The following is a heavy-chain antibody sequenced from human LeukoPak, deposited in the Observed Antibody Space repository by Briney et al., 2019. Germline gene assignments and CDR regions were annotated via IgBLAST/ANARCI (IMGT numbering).Heavy chain of an antibody. D-gene: IGHD2-2*01. CDR3: ARGARYCSSTSCYSVHYYYYYMDV. Sequence: ASVKVSCKASGYTFTGYYMHWVRQAPGQGLEWMGWINPNSGGTNYAQKFQGRVTMTRDTSISTAYMELSRLRSDDTAVYYCARGARYCSSTSCYSVHYYYYYMDVWGKGTTVTVSS. J-gene: IGHJ6*03. CDR2: INPNSGGT. V-gene: IGHV1-2*02. CDR1: GYTFTGYY.